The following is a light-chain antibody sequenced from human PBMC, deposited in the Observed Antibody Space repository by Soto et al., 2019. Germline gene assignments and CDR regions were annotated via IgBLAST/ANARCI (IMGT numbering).Light chain of an antibody. CDR1: QRINAW. J-gene: IGKJ1*01. V-gene: IGKV1-5*01. CDR2: DAS. Sequence: IQMTQSPSTLSASVGDRVTLTCRASQRINAWLAWYQQKPGKAPKLLIYDASSLQSGVPSRFSGSGSGTEFTLTISGLQPDDFATYYCQHYNIYSPWTFGQGTKVEIK. CDR3: QHYNIYSPWT.